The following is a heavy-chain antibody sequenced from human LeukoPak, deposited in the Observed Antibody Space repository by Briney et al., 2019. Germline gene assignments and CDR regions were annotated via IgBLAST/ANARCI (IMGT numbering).Heavy chain of an antibody. CDR1: GGSISSSSYY. CDR2: IYYSGST. CDR3: ARSGGLWLLTYYFDY. Sequence: SETLSLTCAVSGGSISSSSYYWGWIRQPPGKGLEWIGSIYYSGSTYYNPSLKSRVTISVDTSKNQLSLKLSSVTAADTAVYFCARSGGLWLLTYYFDYWGQGTLVTVSS. V-gene: IGHV4-39*07. J-gene: IGHJ4*02. D-gene: IGHD3-22*01.